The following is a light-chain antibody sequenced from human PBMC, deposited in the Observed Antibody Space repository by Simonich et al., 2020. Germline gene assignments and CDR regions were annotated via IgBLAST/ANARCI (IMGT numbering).Light chain of an antibody. CDR1: SSEVGSYNL. V-gene: IGLV2-23*01. Sequence: QSALTQPASVSGSPGQSITISCTGTSSEVGSYNLVSWYQQHPGKAPKLMIYEGGKRPSGVSNRFSGSKSGNTASLTISGLQAEDEADYYCCSYAGSSTLVFGGGTKLTVL. J-gene: IGLJ3*02. CDR3: CSYAGSSTLV. CDR2: EGG.